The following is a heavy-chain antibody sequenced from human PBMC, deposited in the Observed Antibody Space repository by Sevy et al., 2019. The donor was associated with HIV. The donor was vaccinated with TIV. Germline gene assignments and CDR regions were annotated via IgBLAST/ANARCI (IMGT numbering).Heavy chain of an antibody. J-gene: IGHJ4*02. CDR1: GFTFNTYP. V-gene: IGHV3-30-3*01. CDR3: ARDSGYNHYFVVGAY. D-gene: IGHD2-21*01. CDR2: ISYDGSSK. Sequence: GGSLRLSCAASGFTFNTYPMHWVRQAPGKGLEWVAVISYDGSSKHYAESVRGRFTISRGDSENTLYLQMNSMRPDDTAIYYCARDSGYNHYFVVGAYWGQGTLVTVSS.